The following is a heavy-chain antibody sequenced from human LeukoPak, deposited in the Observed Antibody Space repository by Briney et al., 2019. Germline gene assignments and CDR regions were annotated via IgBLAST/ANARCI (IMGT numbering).Heavy chain of an antibody. Sequence: GGAVRLSCAASGFTFSSYAMSWVRQAPEKGVEWVSTSSGSGGGTYYADAVKGRITISRDDSNNTLYLQMNSLRAEDTDVYYSAKDLGRYRHNYFDYWGQGTLVTVSS. V-gene: IGHV3-23*01. CDR1: GFTFSSYA. D-gene: IGHD1-26*01. CDR3: AKDLGRYRHNYFDY. CDR2: SSGSGGGT. J-gene: IGHJ4*02.